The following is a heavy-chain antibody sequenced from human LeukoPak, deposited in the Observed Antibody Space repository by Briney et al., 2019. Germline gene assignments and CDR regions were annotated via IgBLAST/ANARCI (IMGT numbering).Heavy chain of an antibody. J-gene: IGHJ4*02. Sequence: GGSLRLSCAASGFTFSNYWMSWVRRAPGKGLEWVANIKQDGSETYYVDSVRGRFTISRDNAEKSLYLQMNSLRAEDTAVYYCARDFWGAYRVDYFDYWGQGTLVTVPS. V-gene: IGHV3-7*01. CDR1: GFTFSNYW. D-gene: IGHD3-3*01. CDR2: IKQDGSET. CDR3: ARDFWGAYRVDYFDY.